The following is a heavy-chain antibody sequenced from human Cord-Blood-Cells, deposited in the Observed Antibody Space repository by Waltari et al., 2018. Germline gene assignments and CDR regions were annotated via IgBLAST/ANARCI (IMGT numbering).Heavy chain of an antibody. CDR2: FDGGGST. Sequence: EVQLVETGGGLIQPGGSLRLSCAASGFTVSSNYMSWVRQAPGKGLEGVSVFDGGGSTYYADSVKGRFTISRDNSKNTLYLQMNSLRAEDTAVYYCAREIAARLSGSWYFDLWGRGTLVTVSS. V-gene: IGHV3-53*02. J-gene: IGHJ2*01. CDR3: AREIAARLSGSWYFDL. CDR1: GFTVSSNY. D-gene: IGHD6-6*01.